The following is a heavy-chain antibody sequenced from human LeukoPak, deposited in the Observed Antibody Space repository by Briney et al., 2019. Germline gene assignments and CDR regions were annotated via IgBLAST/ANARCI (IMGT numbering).Heavy chain of an antibody. V-gene: IGHV3-43D*03. J-gene: IGHJ6*02. D-gene: IGHD2-15*01. Sequence: PGGSLRLSCAASGFTFDDYAMHWVRQAPGKGLEWVSLISWDGGSTYYADSVKGRFTISRDNSKNSLYLQMNSLRAEDTALYYCAKDADPNQGGYPAPYYYYGMDVWGQGTTVTVSS. CDR2: ISWDGGST. CDR1: GFTFDDYA. CDR3: AKDADPNQGGYPAPYYYYGMDV.